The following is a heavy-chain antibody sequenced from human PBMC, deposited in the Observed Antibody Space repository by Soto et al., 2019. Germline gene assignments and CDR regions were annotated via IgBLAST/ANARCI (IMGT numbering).Heavy chain of an antibody. V-gene: IGHV3-33*01. Sequence: GGSLRLSCAASGFTFSSYGMHWVRQAPGKGLEWAAVIWYDGSNKYYADSVKGRFTISRDNSKNTLYLQMNSLRAEDTAVYYCARARSPHYDFWSGYPPFDPWGQGTLVTVSS. CDR1: GFTFSSYG. CDR3: ARARSPHYDFWSGYPPFDP. CDR2: IWYDGSNK. J-gene: IGHJ5*02. D-gene: IGHD3-3*01.